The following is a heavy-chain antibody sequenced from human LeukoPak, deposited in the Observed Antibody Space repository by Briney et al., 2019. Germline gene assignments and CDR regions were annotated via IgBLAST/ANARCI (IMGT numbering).Heavy chain of an antibody. J-gene: IGHJ3*02. D-gene: IGHD2-2*02. CDR1: GFTFSSYA. CDR2: ISGSGGST. V-gene: IGHV3-23*01. CDR3: AKGYCSSTSCYTVSRAFDI. Sequence: PGGSLRLSCAASGFTFSSYAMSWVRQAPGKGLEWVSAISGSGGSTYYADSVKGRFTISRDNSKNTLYLQMNSLRAEGTAVYYCAKGYCSSTSCYTVSRAFDIWGQGTMVTVSS.